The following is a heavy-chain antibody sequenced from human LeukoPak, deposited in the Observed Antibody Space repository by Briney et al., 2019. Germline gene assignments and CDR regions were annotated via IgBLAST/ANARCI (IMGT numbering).Heavy chain of an antibody. V-gene: IGHV4-31*03. CDR3: ARAGYSSSWVWFDP. J-gene: IGHJ5*02. CDR2: IYYSGST. D-gene: IGHD6-13*01. Sequence: SQTLSLTCTVSGGSISSGGYYWSWIRQHPGKGLEWIGYIYYSGSTYYNPSLKSRVTISVDTSKNQLSLKLSSVTAADTAVYYCARAGYSSSWVWFDPWGQGTLVTVSS. CDR1: GGSISSGGYY.